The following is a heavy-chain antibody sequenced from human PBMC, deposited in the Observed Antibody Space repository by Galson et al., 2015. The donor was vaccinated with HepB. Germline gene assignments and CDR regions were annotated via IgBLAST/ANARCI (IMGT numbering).Heavy chain of an antibody. Sequence: SVKVSCKVSGYTLTELSMHWVRQAPGKGLEWMGGFDPEDGETIYAQKFQGRVTMTEDTSTDTAYMELSSLRSEDTAVYYCAAPYYYDSSGPRTSYYFDYWGQGTLVTVSS. CDR2: FDPEDGET. J-gene: IGHJ4*02. CDR1: GYTLTELS. CDR3: AAPYYYDSSGPRTSYYFDY. D-gene: IGHD3-22*01. V-gene: IGHV1-24*01.